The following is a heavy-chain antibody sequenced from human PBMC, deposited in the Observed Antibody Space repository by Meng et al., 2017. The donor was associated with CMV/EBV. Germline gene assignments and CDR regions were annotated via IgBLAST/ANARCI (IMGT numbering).Heavy chain of an antibody. D-gene: IGHD2-2*01. Sequence: AAVKVSCKASGYTLSHYWMHGVRQAPGQGLAWVGIINPSGGSTTYAQKFQGRGVLNRDTSTSTVYMDLSSLRSADRAVYYCASRGRATSQQPGYFDLWGRGTLVTVSS. J-gene: IGHJ2*01. CDR1: GYTLSHYW. CDR2: INPSGGST. CDR3: ASRGRATSQQPGYFDL. V-gene: IGHV1-46*01.